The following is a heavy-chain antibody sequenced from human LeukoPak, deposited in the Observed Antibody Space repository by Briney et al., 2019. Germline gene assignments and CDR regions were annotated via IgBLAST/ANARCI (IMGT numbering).Heavy chain of an antibody. V-gene: IGHV4-34*01. CDR3: ARGYSYGYV. Sequence: SETLSLTCAVYGGSFSGYCWSWIRQPPGKGLEWIGEINHSGSTNYNPSLKSRVTISVDTSKNQFSLKLSSVTAADTAVYYCARGYSYGYVWGQGTLVTVSS. D-gene: IGHD5-18*01. CDR1: GGSFSGYC. J-gene: IGHJ4*02. CDR2: INHSGST.